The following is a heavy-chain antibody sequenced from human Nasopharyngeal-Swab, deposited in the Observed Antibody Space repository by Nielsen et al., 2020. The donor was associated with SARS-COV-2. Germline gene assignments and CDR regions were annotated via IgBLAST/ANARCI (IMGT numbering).Heavy chain of an antibody. Sequence: GESLKISCAASGFTFSSYAMHWVRQAPGKGLEWMTLISYDGSNKYYADSVKGRFTISRDNSQNTLYLQMNSLRAEDTAVYYCARDRTPRRVYYYYGMDVWGQATTFTVSS. J-gene: IGHJ6*02. CDR2: ISYDGSNK. V-gene: IGHV3-30*04. CDR1: GFTFSSYA. CDR3: ARDRTPRRVYYYYGMDV. D-gene: IGHD1-14*01.